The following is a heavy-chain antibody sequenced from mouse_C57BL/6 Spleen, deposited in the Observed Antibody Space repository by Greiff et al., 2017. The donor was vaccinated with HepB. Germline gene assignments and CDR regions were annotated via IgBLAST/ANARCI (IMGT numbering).Heavy chain of an antibody. CDR2: IDPSDSET. V-gene: IGHV1-52*01. Sequence: VQLQQPGAELVRPGSSVKLSCKASGYTFTSYWMHWVKQRPIQGLEWIGNIDPSDSETHYNQKFQDKATLTVDKSSSTAYMQLSSLTSEDSAVYYCARKKDSSGYWFAYWGQGTLVTVSA. D-gene: IGHD3-2*02. CDR3: ARKKDSSGYWFAY. J-gene: IGHJ3*01. CDR1: GYTFTSYW.